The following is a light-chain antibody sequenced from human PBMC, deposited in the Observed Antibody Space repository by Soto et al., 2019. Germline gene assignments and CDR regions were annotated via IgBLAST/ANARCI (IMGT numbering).Light chain of an antibody. V-gene: IGKV3-20*01. J-gene: IGKJ2*01. CDR3: HHYASSRHT. CDR2: GAS. CDR1: QSVSSTY. Sequence: EIVLTQSPVTLSLSPGERATLSCRASQSVSSTYLAWYRHKPGQAPRLLIYGASIRAADIPDRFSGSGSGSDFTLTISGLEPEDVAVYYCHHYASSRHTFGQGTKVESK.